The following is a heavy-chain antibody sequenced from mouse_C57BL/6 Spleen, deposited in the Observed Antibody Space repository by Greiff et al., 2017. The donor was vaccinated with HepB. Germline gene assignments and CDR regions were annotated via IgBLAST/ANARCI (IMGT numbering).Heavy chain of an antibody. CDR3: ARYYYGSSFYWYFDV. J-gene: IGHJ1*03. CDR2: IYPGSGST. CDR1: GYTFTSYW. V-gene: IGHV1-55*01. Sequence: VQLQQPGAELVKPGASVKMSCKASGYTFTSYWITWVKQRPGQGLEWIGDIYPGSGSTNYNEKFKSKATLTVDTSSSTAYMQLSSLTSEDSAVYYCARYYYGSSFYWYFDVWGTRTTVTVSS. D-gene: IGHD1-1*01.